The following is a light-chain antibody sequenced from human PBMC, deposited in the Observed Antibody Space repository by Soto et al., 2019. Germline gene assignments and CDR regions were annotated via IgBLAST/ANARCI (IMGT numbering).Light chain of an antibody. V-gene: IGKV1-33*01. CDR3: QHYNSYSEA. Sequence: DIQMTQSPSSLSASVGDRVTITCQASQDISNHLNWYQQKPDKAPKLLIYDASNLETGVPSRFSGSGSGTEFTLTISSLQPDDFATYYCQHYNSYSEAFGQGTKV. CDR2: DAS. CDR1: QDISNH. J-gene: IGKJ1*01.